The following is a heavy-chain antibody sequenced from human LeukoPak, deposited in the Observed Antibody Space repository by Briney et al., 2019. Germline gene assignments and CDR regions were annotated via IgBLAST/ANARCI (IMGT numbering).Heavy chain of an antibody. CDR2: IWYDGSNK. CDR1: GFTFSNYG. V-gene: IGHV3-33*01. J-gene: IGHJ5*02. Sequence: GGALRLSCAASGFTFSNYGMHWLRQAPGKGLEWVAVIWYDGSNKYYADSVKGRFTISRDNSKNTLYLQMNSLKAEDTAVYYCGANWFDPWGQGTLVTVSS. CDR3: GANWFDP.